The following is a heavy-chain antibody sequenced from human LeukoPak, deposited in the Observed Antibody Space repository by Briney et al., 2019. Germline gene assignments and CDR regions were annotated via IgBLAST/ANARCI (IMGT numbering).Heavy chain of an antibody. D-gene: IGHD2-15*01. V-gene: IGHV4-39*07. CDR3: ARIWNILVVVGATPHDAFDI. J-gene: IGHJ3*02. CDR1: GDSISSNIYY. CDR2: ISYSGST. Sequence: SETLSLTCTVSGDSISSNIYYWGWIRQPPGKGLEWIGIISYSGSTYYNPSLKSQVTISVDTSKNQFSLKLSSVTAADTAMYYCARIWNILVVVGATPHDAFDIWGQGTMVTVSS.